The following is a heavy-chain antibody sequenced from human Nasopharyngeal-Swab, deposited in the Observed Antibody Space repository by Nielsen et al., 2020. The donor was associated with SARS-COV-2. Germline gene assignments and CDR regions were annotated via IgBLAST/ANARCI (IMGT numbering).Heavy chain of an antibody. CDR3: AKNCSGGSCLTP. V-gene: IGHV3-23*01. J-gene: IGHJ5*02. Sequence: GGSLKISCPASGFTFSSYAMSWVRQAPGKGLEWVSSISGSGGSTYYADSVKGRFTISRDNSKNTLYLQMNSLRAEDTAVYYCAKNCSGGSCLTPWGQGTLVTVSS. CDR1: GFTFSSYA. D-gene: IGHD2-15*01. CDR2: ISGSGGST.